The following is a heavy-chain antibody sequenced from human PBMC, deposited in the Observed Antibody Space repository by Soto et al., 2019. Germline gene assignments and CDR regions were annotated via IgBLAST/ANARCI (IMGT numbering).Heavy chain of an antibody. Sequence: QVQMQESGPGLVKPSETLSLTCSVSGGSISSFYWTWIRQPPGKGLEWIGNIYFSGSTNYNPSLRSRVTISVDTSKNQFSLKLSSVTAADTAVYYWARDYGGDPSYGLDVWGQRTTVTVSS. CDR3: ARDYGGDPSYGLDV. D-gene: IGHD2-21*02. CDR2: IYFSGST. J-gene: IGHJ6*02. V-gene: IGHV4-59*01. CDR1: GGSISSFY.